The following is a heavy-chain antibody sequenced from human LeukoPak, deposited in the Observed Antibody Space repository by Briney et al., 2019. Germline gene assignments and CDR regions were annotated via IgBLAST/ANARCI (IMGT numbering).Heavy chain of an antibody. CDR2: IYTGGST. J-gene: IGHJ5*02. CDR1: GGSISSGSYY. CDR3: ARKIYGSGYNWFDP. Sequence: SQTLSLTCTVPGGSISSGSYYWSWIRQPAGKGLEWIGGIYTGGSTNYNPSLKSRVTISVDTSKNQFSLKLSSVTAADTAVYYCARKIYGSGYNWFDPWGQGTLVTVSS. D-gene: IGHD3-10*01. V-gene: IGHV4-61*02.